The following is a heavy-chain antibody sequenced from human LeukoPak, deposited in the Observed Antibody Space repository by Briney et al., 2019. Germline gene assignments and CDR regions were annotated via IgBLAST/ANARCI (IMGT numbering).Heavy chain of an antibody. CDR3: ARGAARPSYFDY. J-gene: IGHJ4*02. Sequence: ASVKVSCKASGYTFTSYAMHWVRQAPGQRLEWMGWINAGNGNTKYSQKFQGRVTITRDTSAGTAYMELSSLRSEDTAVYYCARGAARPSYFDYWGQGTLVTVSS. CDR2: INAGNGNT. D-gene: IGHD6-6*01. CDR1: GYTFTSYA. V-gene: IGHV1-3*01.